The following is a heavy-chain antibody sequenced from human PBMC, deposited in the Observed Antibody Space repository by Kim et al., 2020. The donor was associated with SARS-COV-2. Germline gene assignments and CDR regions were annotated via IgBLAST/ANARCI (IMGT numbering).Heavy chain of an antibody. V-gene: IGHV3-23*01. J-gene: IGHJ4*02. CDR2: ISGGGGNT. Sequence: GGSLRLSCAASGFNFGFYAMSWARQAPGKGLEWVSTISGGGGNTHYADSVKGRITISRDNSMNTLYLQMNSLRAEDTAVYYCDASDYWGQGTLVTVSS. CDR1: GFNFGFYA. CDR3: DASDY.